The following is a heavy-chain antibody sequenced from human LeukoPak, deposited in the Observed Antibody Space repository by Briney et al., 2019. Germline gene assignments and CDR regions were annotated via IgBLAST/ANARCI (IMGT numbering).Heavy chain of an antibody. CDR3: AREMKDFWSGYSTGGLDY. J-gene: IGHJ4*02. CDR2: IKQDGSEK. Sequence: PGGSLRLSCAASGFTFSSYWMSWVRQAPGKGLEWVANIKQDGSEKYYVDSVKGRFTVSRDNAKNSLYLQMNSLRAEDTAVYYCAREMKDFWSGYSTGGLDYWGQGTLVTVSS. CDR1: GFTFSSYW. D-gene: IGHD3-3*01. V-gene: IGHV3-7*01.